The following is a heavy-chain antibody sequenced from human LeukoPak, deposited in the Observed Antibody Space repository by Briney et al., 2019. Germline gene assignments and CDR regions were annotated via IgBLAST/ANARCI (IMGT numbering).Heavy chain of an antibody. J-gene: IGHJ6*03. CDR2: IKQDGSEK. Sequence: SGGSLRLSCAASGFTFSSYWTSWVRQAPGKGLEGVANIKQDGSEKYYGDSGKGRFIISRDNAKNSLYLQMNSLKAKDTAVYYCAKVAFRDQVQGNYYMDVWGKGTTVTVSS. V-gene: IGHV3-7*01. CDR3: AKVAFRDQVQGNYYMDV. D-gene: IGHD3-10*01. CDR1: GFTFSSYW.